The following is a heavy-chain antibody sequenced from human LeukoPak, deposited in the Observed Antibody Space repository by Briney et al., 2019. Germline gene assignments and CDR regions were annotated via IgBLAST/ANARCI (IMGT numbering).Heavy chain of an antibody. CDR1: GGSISSYY. CDR3: ARDSADSSGFDS. CDR2: IYYSGST. V-gene: IGHV4-59*01. Sequence: SETLSLTCTVSGGSISSYYWSWIRQPPGKGLEWIGYIYYSGSTNYNPSLKSRVTISVDTSKNQFSLKLGSVTAADTAVYYFARDSADSSGFDSWGQGPLAPDSS. D-gene: IGHD6-25*01. J-gene: IGHJ4*02.